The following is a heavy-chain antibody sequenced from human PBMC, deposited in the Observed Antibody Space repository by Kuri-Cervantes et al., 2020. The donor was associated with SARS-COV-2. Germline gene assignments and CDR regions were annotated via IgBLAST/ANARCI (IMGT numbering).Heavy chain of an antibody. CDR2: IIPILGIA. J-gene: IGHJ4*02. V-gene: IGHV1-69*10. D-gene: IGHD3-10*01. CDR3: AITMPRTPYYFDY. Sequence: SVKVSCKASGYTFTSYAMHWVRQAPGQGLEWMGGIIPILGIANYAQKFQGRVTITADKSTSTAYMELSSLRSEDTAVYYCAITMPRTPYYFDYWGQGTLVTVSS. CDR1: GYTFTSYA.